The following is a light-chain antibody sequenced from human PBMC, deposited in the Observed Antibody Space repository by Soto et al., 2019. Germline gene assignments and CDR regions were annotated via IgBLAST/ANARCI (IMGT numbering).Light chain of an antibody. CDR3: QQDYNLPPLT. CDR1: QSVSSSY. Sequence: PGERVTLSCRASQSVSSSYLTWYQQKLGQAPRLLIYGASTRATGIPARFSGSGSGTDFTLTISSLQPEDFAVYYCQQDYNLPPLTFGGGTKVEIK. CDR2: GAS. J-gene: IGKJ4*01. V-gene: IGKV3D-7*01.